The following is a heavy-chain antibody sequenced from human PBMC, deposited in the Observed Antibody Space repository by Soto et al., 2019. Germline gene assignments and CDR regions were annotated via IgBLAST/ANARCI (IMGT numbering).Heavy chain of an antibody. Sequence: PSETLSLTCTVSGDSMRSGDYYGGWLRQPPGKGLEWIGSISYSGSTYYNPSLKSRVTMSVDTSKNQFSMKLNSVTAADTAVYYCARAREDTAFVSLYYFDYWGQGTLVTVSS. V-gene: IGHV4-39*01. CDR3: ARAREDTAFVSLYYFDY. J-gene: IGHJ4*02. CDR1: GDSMRSGDYY. D-gene: IGHD5-18*01. CDR2: ISYSGST.